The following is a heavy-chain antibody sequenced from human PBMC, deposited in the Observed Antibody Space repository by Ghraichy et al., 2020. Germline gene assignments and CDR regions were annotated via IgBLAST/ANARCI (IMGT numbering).Heavy chain of an antibody. CDR2: ISGSSNYI. Sequence: GGSLRLSCAASGFTFSPYTMNWVRQAPGKGLEWVSSISGSSNYIYYADSVKGRFTISRDNAKNSLYLQMNTLRAEDTAVYYCARAWELWNSIDYWGQGTLVTVSS. D-gene: IGHD1-26*01. J-gene: IGHJ4*02. CDR1: GFTFSPYT. V-gene: IGHV3-21*01. CDR3: ARAWELWNSIDY.